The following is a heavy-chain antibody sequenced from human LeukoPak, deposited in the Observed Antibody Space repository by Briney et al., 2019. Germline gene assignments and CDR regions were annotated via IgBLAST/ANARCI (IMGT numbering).Heavy chain of an antibody. D-gene: IGHD4-17*01. J-gene: IGHJ6*02. CDR1: GFIFSSYS. CDR3: AKEGPATVTSRRARYYGLDV. V-gene: IGHV3-48*01. CDR2: ITSTDSST. Sequence: GGSLRLSCAASGFIFSSYSMNWVRQAPGKGLEWVSYITSTDSSTHFADSVKGRFTISRDNSQNTLYLQMNSLRAEDTAVYFCAKEGPATVTSRRARYYGLDVWGRGTTVTVSS.